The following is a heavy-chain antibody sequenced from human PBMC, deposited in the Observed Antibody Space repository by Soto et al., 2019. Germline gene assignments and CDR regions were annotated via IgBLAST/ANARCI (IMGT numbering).Heavy chain of an antibody. CDR3: ARDQLYYNDISGRPLNAFDV. Sequence: SGGSLRLACAASGFIVSSNYMTWVRQAPGKGLEWVSVIYSGGTTFYADSVKGRFTISRDNAKNSLYLQMNSLRAEDTAVYYCARDQLYYNDISGRPLNAFDVWGQGTMVTVSS. D-gene: IGHD3-22*01. CDR1: GFIVSSNY. V-gene: IGHV3-66*01. CDR2: IYSGGTT. J-gene: IGHJ3*01.